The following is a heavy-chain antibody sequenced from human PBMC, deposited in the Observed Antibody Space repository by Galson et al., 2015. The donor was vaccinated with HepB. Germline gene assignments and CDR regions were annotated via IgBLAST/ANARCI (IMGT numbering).Heavy chain of an antibody. D-gene: IGHD6-13*01. Sequence: SLRLSCAASGFTFSSYWMHWVRQAPGKGLVWVSRIHSDGSSTSYADSVKGRFTISRDNAKNTLYLQMNSLRADDTAVYYCATSRTFDYWGQGTLVTVSS. V-gene: IGHV3-74*01. CDR1: GFTFSSYW. CDR2: IHSDGSST. J-gene: IGHJ4*02. CDR3: ATSRTFDY.